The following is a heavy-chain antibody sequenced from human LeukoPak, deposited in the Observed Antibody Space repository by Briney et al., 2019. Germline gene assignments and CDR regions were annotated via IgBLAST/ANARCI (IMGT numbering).Heavy chain of an antibody. D-gene: IGHD6-13*01. V-gene: IGHV4-39*07. CDR3: ARDVGYSSRKGAYYFDY. CDR2: IYYSGST. Sequence: PSETLSLTCTVSGGSISSSSYYWGWIRQPPGKGLEWIGSIYYSGSTYYNPSLKSRVTISVDTSKNQFSLKLSSVTAADTAVYYCARDVGYSSRKGAYYFDYWGQGTLVTVSS. J-gene: IGHJ4*02. CDR1: GGSISSSSYY.